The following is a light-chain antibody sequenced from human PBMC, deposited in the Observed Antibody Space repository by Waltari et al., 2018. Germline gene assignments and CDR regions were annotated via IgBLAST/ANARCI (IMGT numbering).Light chain of an antibody. J-gene: IGKJ2*01. CDR3: QRRTNWYA. CDR2: DSS. Sequence: ETVLTQSPATLSLSPGERATLSCRASQSISTSLAWYQRKPGQAPRLLIYDSSNRATGVPDRFSGSGSGTDFTLTISSLEPEDFAVYYCQRRTNWYAFGQGTKLEIK. CDR1: QSISTS. V-gene: IGKV3-11*01.